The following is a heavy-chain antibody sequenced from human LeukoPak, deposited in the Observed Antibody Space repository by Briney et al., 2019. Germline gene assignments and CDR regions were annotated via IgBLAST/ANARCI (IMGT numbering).Heavy chain of an antibody. J-gene: IGHJ6*02. Sequence: SQTLSLTCTVSGGSISSGGYYWSWIRQHPGKGLEWIGYIYYSGSTYYNPSLKSRVTISVDTSKNQFSLKLSSVTAADTAVYYCARDRGVGSGSYYYYYYGMDVWGQGTTVTVPS. D-gene: IGHD3-10*01. CDR1: GGSISSGGYY. CDR3: ARDRGVGSGSYYYYYYGMDV. V-gene: IGHV4-31*03. CDR2: IYYSGST.